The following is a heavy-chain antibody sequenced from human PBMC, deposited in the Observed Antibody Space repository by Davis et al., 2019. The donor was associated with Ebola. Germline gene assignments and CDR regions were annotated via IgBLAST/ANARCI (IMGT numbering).Heavy chain of an antibody. CDR3: ARQSGSVY. J-gene: IGHJ4*02. D-gene: IGHD5-12*01. CDR2: INNSGRS. Sequence: SETLSLTCAVYGGSFTSYYRNWIRQPPGKGLEWMGEINNSGRSKYNPSLKSRVTISVDTSKNQFSLKLSSVTAADTAVYYCARQSGSVYWGQGTLVTVSS. CDR1: GGSFTSYY. V-gene: IGHV4-34*01.